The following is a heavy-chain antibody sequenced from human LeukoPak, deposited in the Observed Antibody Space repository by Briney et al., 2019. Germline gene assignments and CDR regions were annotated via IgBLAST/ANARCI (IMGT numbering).Heavy chain of an antibody. CDR2: IYSGGST. CDR3: ARGHSYGNFFS. J-gene: IGHJ1*01. V-gene: IGHV3-53*01. CDR1: GFTVSSNY. Sequence: GGSLRLSCAASGFTVSSNYMSWVRQALGKGLEWVSVIYSGGSTYYADSGKGRFTISRDNSKNTLYLQMNSVRAEHTAVSDCARGHSYGNFFSWGQSTPGTVSS. D-gene: IGHD5-18*01.